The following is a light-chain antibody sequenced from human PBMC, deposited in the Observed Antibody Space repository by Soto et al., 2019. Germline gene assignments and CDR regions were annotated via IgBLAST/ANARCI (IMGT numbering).Light chain of an antibody. CDR3: QQSYSRPRT. CDR1: QAIRTA. J-gene: IGKJ5*01. CDR2: AAS. Sequence: AIQLTQSPSSLYASVGDRVTITCRASQAIRTALGWYQQKPGKVPKLLIYAASILQSGVPSRFSGSGSGTDFTLTISSLQPEDFATYFCQQSYSRPRTFGQGTRLEIK. V-gene: IGKV1-6*01.